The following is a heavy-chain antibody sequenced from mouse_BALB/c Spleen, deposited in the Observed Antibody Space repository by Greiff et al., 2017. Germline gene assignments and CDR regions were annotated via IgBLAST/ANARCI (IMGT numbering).Heavy chain of an antibody. D-gene: IGHD1-1*01. V-gene: IGHV14-1*02. CDR3: ANYYGSSSAWFAY. Sequence: VHVKQSGAELVRPGALVKLSCKASGFNIKDYYMHWVKQRPEQGLEWIGWIDPENGNTIYDPKFQGKASITADTSSNTAYLQLSSLTSEDTAVYYCANYYGSSSAWFAYWGQGTLVTVSA. CDR1: GFNIKDYY. J-gene: IGHJ3*01. CDR2: IDPENGNT.